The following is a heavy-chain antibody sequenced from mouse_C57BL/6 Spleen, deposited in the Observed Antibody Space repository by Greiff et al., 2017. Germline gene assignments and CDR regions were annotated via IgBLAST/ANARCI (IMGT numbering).Heavy chain of an antibody. V-gene: IGHV1-54*01. CDR1: GYAFTNYL. CDR3: ARGGWGAMDY. CDR2: INPGSGGT. D-gene: IGHD1-1*02. J-gene: IGHJ4*01. Sequence: QVQLKESGAELVRPGTSVKVSCKASGYAFTNYLIEWVKQRPGQGLEWIGVINPGSGGTNYNEKFKGKATLTADKSSSTAYMQLSSLTSEDSAVYFCARGGWGAMDYWGQGTSVTVSS.